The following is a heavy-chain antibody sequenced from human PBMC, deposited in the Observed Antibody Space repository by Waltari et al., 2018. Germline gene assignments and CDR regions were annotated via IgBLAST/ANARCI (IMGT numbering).Heavy chain of an antibody. CDR3: ATWTGGSLGAFDN. J-gene: IGHJ3*02. CDR1: GFTFVGHG. V-gene: IGHV3-9*01. CDR2: ISWNSGTI. Sequence: EVQLVESGGGLVQPGRSLRLSCAASGFTFVGHGMHWVRQTPGKGLEWVSGISWNSGTIVYADSVKGRFTISRDNGKNSLYLQMNSLRVEDTALYYCATWTGGSLGAFDNWGQGTMVTVSS. D-gene: IGHD7-27*01.